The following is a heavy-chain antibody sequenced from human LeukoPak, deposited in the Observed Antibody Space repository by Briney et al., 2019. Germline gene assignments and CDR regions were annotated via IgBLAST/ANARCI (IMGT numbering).Heavy chain of an antibody. Sequence: SETLSLTCTVSGGSISSSSYYWGWIRQPPGKGLEWIGSIYHSGSTYYNPSLKSRVTISVDTSKNQFSLKLSSVTAADTAVYYCYYSVYYYDSSGYPVGVDYWGQGTLVTVSS. CDR2: IYHSGST. D-gene: IGHD3-22*01. J-gene: IGHJ4*02. CDR1: GGSISSSSYY. CDR3: YYSVYYYDSSGYPVGVDY. V-gene: IGHV4-39*07.